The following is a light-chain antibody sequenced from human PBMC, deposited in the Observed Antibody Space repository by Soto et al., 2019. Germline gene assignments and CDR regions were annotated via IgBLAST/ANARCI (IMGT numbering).Light chain of an antibody. CDR2: SDN. V-gene: IGLV1-44*01. Sequence: QSVLTQPPSASGTPGQRVTISCSGSRSNIGTNTVTWYQQLPGTAPKLLIYSDNQRPSGVPDRFSGSKSGTSASLAISALQSDDEAAYYCAAWDVRFVGFGGGTQLTVL. CDR1: RSNIGTNT. CDR3: AAWDVRFVG. J-gene: IGLJ2*01.